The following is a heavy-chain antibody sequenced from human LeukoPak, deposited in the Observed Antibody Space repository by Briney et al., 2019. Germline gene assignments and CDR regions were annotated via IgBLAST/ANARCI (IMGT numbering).Heavy chain of an antibody. V-gene: IGHV4-4*07. Sequence: SETLSLTCTVSGGSISSYYWSWIRQPAGKGLEWIGRIYTSGSTNCNPSLKSRVTMSVDTSKNQFSLKLSSVTAADTAVYYCARDIYYYGSGSYYFDYWGQGTLVTVSS. CDR1: GGSISSYY. CDR2: IYTSGST. D-gene: IGHD3-10*01. J-gene: IGHJ4*02. CDR3: ARDIYYYGSGSYYFDY.